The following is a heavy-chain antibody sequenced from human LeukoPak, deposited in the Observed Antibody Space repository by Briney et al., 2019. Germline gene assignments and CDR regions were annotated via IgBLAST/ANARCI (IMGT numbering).Heavy chain of an antibody. CDR3: ARGFDSSSWPLRY. V-gene: IGHV4-34*01. CDR1: GGSFSGYY. Sequence: SETLSLTCAVYGGSFSGYYWSWIRQPPGKGLEWIGEINHSGSTNYNPSLKSRVTISVDTSKNQFSLKLSSGTDADMAVYYCARGFDSSSWPLRYWGQGTLATVSS. J-gene: IGHJ4*02. D-gene: IGHD6-13*01. CDR2: INHSGST.